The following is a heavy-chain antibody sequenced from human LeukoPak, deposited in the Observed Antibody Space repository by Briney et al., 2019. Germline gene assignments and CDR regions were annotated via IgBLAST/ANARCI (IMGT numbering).Heavy chain of an antibody. J-gene: IGHJ6*02. V-gene: IGHV3-21*01. CDR3: AREQEVDDSSGYYAYYYYYGMDV. D-gene: IGHD3-22*01. Sequence: PGGSLRLPCAASGFTFSSYSMNWVRQAPGKGLEWVSSISSSSSYIYYADSVKGRFTISRDNAKNSLYLQMNSLRAEDTAVYYCAREQEVDDSSGYYAYYYYYGMDVWGQGTTVTVSS. CDR2: ISSSSSYI. CDR1: GFTFSSYS.